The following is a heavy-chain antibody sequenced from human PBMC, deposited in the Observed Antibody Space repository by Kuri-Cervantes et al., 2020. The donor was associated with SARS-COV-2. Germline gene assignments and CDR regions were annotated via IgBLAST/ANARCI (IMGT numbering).Heavy chain of an antibody. Sequence: GGSLRLSCAASGFTFSSYGMHWVRQAPGKGLEWVAFIRYDGSNKYYADSVKGRFTISRDNSKNTLYLQMNSLRAEDTAVYYCAKERWRDDYGAIWDYWGQGTLVTVSS. J-gene: IGHJ4*02. V-gene: IGHV3-30*02. CDR3: AKERWRDDYGAIWDY. CDR2: IRYDGSNK. CDR1: GFTFSSYG. D-gene: IGHD4-17*01.